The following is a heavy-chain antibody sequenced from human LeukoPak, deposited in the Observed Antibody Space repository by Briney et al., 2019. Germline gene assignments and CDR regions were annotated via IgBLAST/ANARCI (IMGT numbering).Heavy chain of an antibody. D-gene: IGHD6-19*01. CDR3: ARGRYSGGWYDY. CDR1: GGSISSYY. J-gene: IGHJ4*02. V-gene: IGHV4-59*01. Sequence: SETLSLTCTVSGGSISSYYWSWIRQPPGKGLEWIGYIYYTGSTDYNPSLKSRVSISVDTSKNQFSLELNSVTAADTAMYYCARGRYSGGWYDYWGQGTLVTVSS. CDR2: IYYTGST.